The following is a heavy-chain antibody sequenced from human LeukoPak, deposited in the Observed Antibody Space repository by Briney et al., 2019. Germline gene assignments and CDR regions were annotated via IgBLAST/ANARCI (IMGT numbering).Heavy chain of an antibody. CDR3: ARHLYQPLFDY. J-gene: IGHJ4*02. D-gene: IGHD2-2*01. CDR1: GGSISSGGYY. V-gene: IGHV3-11*01. CDR2: ISSSGSTI. Sequence: LSLTCTVSGGSISSGGYYWSWIRQAPGKGLEWVSYISSSGSTIYYADSVKGRFTISRDNAKNSLYLQMNSLRAEDTAVYYCARHLYQPLFDYWGQGTLVTVSS.